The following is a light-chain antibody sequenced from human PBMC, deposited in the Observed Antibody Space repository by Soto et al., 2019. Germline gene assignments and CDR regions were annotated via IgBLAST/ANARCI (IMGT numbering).Light chain of an antibody. V-gene: IGLV2-14*01. J-gene: IGLJ2*01. CDR3: SSYTSSSTV. CDR2: DVS. CDR1: SSDVGGYNY. Sequence: QSALTQPDSVSGSPGQSITISCTGTSSDVGGYNYVSWYQQHPGKAPKLMIYDVSNRPSGVSNRFSGSKSGNTASLTISGLQAEDVADYYCSSYTSSSTVFGGGTKLTVL.